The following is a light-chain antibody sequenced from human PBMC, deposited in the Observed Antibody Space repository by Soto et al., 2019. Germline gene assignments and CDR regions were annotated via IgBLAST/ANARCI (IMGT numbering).Light chain of an antibody. J-gene: IGKJ1*01. V-gene: IGKV1-5*03. CDR1: ESISIW. CDR2: KAS. Sequence: DIQMTQSPSTLSASVGDTVTITYRASESISIWLAWYQQKPGKAPNLLINKASSLQSEVPSRFSGSGSGTEFTLTISSLQPDDFATYYCQQYNDYSATFGQGTKVDIK. CDR3: QQYNDYSAT.